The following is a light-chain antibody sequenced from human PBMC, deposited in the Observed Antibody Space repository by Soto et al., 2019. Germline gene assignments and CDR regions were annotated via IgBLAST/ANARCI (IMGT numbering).Light chain of an antibody. CDR1: SSNIGAGYD. J-gene: IGLJ2*01. CDR2: GIS. CDR3: QSYYSSRSDVV. V-gene: IGLV1-40*01. Sequence: QSVLTQPPSVSGAPGQRVTISCTGSSSNIGAGYDVHWYQQLPGTAPKLLIYGISNRPSGVPDRFSGSKSGTSASLPITGLQADDEADYYCQSYYSSRSDVVFGGGTKLTVL.